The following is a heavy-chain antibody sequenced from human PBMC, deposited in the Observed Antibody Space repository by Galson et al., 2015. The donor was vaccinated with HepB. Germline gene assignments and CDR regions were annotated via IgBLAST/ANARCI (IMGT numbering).Heavy chain of an antibody. J-gene: IGHJ4*02. Sequence: PALVKPTQTLTLTCSFSGFSISSNGVGVRWIRQPPGKGLEWLALIYWNDDKRYSPSLRNRLTITKDTSKNQVVLKMTNMDPVDTATYFCAHRPYYYDNSGNDRGLDYWGQGTLVTVSS. CDR3: AHRPYYYDNSGNDRGLDY. V-gene: IGHV2-5*01. CDR2: IYWNDDK. CDR1: GFSISSNGVG. D-gene: IGHD3-22*01.